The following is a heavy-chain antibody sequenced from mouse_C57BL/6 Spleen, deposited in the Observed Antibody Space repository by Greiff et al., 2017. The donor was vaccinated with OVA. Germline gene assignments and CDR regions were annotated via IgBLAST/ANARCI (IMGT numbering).Heavy chain of an antibody. CDR3: SRAHGNDSMDY. V-gene: IGHV1-64*01. CDR1: GYTFTSYW. Sequence: VQLQQPGAELVKPGASVKLSCKASGYTFTSYWMHWVKQRPGQGLEWIGMIHPNSGSTNYNEKFKSKATLTVDKSSSTAYMQLSSLTSEDSAVSYCSRAHGNDSMDYWGQGTSVTVSS. J-gene: IGHJ4*01. D-gene: IGHD2-1*01. CDR2: IHPNSGST.